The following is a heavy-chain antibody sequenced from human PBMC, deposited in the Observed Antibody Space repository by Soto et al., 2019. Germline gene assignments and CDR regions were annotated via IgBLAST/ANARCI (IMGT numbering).Heavy chain of an antibody. J-gene: IGHJ1*01. CDR1: GFTVGSNY. CDR3: AREGNYYYDSSGPDEGYFQH. V-gene: IGHV3-66*01. CDR2: IYSGGST. D-gene: IGHD3-22*01. Sequence: GGSLRLSCAASGFTVGSNYMSWVRQAPGKGLEWVSVIYSGGSTYYADSVKGRFTISRDNSKNTLYLQMNSLRAEDTAVYYCAREGNYYYDSSGPDEGYFQHWGQGTLVTVSS.